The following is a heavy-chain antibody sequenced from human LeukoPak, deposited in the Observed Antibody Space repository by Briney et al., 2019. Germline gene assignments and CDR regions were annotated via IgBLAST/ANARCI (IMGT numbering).Heavy chain of an antibody. D-gene: IGHD2-2*01. CDR3: ASGTTDIVVVPATLRNYYFDY. V-gene: IGHV1-69*06. CDR2: IIPMFGTA. J-gene: IGHJ4*02. CDR1: GGTFSSYE. Sequence: ASVKVPCKASGGTFSSYEISWVRQAPGQGLEWMGGIIPMFGTAKYAQKFQGRVTITADKSTSTAYMELSSLRSEDTAVYYCASGTTDIVVVPATLRNYYFDYWGQGTLVTVSS.